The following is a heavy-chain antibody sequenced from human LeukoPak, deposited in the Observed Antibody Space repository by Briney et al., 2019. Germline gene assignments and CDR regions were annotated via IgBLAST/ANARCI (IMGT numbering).Heavy chain of an antibody. D-gene: IGHD6-13*01. J-gene: IGHJ6*02. Sequence: ASVKVSCKASGYTFTSYDINWVRQAPGQGLEWMGWMNPNRGNTGYAQKFQGRVTMTTNTSISTAYMELSSLRSEDTAVYYCARGDSSSWYSRWQNRYYDYYYYGMDVWGQGTTVTVSS. CDR1: GYTFTSYD. V-gene: IGHV1-8*01. CDR3: ARGDSSSWYSRWQNRYYDYYYYGMDV. CDR2: MNPNRGNT.